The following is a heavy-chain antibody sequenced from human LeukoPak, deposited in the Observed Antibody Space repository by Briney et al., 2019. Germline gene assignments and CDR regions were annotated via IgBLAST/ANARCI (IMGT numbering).Heavy chain of an antibody. J-gene: IGHJ6*04. V-gene: IGHV4-34*01. CDR1: GGSFSGYY. CDR2: INHSGST. D-gene: IGHD2-15*01. CDR3: AGSRGYCSGGSCYSGNYYYYGMDV. Sequence: SETLSLTCAVYGGSFSGYYWSWIRQPPGKGLEWIGEINHSGSTNCNPSLKSRVTISVDTSKNQFTLKLSSVTAADTAVYYCAGSRGYCSGGSCYSGNYYYYGMDVWGKGTTVTVSS.